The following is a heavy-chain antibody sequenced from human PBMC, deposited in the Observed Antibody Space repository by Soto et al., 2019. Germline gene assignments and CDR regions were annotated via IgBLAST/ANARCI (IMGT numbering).Heavy chain of an antibody. CDR1: GFTFSNYG. CDR2: IWYGGTNK. V-gene: IGHV3-33*01. D-gene: IGHD2-21*01. CDR3: ARDVVHY. Sequence: QVQLVESGGGVVQPGRSLRLSCVASGFTFSNYGMHWVRQAPGKGLEWVAVIWYGGTNKYYADSVKGRFTISRDNSKNTLYLQLDSLRVEDTAVYYCARDVVHYWGQGTLVTVSS. J-gene: IGHJ4*02.